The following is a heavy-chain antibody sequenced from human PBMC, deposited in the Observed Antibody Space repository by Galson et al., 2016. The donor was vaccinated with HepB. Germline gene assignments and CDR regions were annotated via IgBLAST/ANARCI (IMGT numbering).Heavy chain of an antibody. CDR1: GFTFRNYG. CDR3: VQGSTAPAV. V-gene: IGHV3-23*01. D-gene: IGHD2-2*01. Sequence: LRLSCAASGFTFRNYGMTWVRQAPGKGLEVVSSISRSGDSTDYADSVKGRFTISRDNSKNTLSLQMNSLIADDTAIYYCVQGSTAPAVWGKGTTVTVSS. CDR2: ISRSGDST. J-gene: IGHJ6*04.